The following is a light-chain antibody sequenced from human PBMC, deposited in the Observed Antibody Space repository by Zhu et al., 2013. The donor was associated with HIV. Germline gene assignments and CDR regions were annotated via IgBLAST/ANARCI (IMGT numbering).Light chain of an antibody. Sequence: QSALTQPASVSGSPGQSITISCTAASSNVGSFNFVSWYQQHPGKAPKLMIYEVSNRPSGVSNRFSGSKSGNTASLTISGLRTEDEADYYCSSYTISRTHYVFGAGTKVTVL. V-gene: IGLV2-14*02. J-gene: IGLJ1*01. CDR2: EVS. CDR1: SSNVGSFNF. CDR3: SSYTISRTHYV.